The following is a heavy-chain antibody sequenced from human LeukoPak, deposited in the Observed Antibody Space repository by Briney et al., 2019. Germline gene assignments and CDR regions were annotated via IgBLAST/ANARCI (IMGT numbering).Heavy chain of an antibody. D-gene: IGHD3-22*01. CDR1: GFTFSSYW. CDR2: INSDGSST. Sequence: GGSLRLSCAASGFTFSSYWMHWVRQAPGKGLVWVSRINSDGSSTSYADSVKGRFTISRDNAKNTLNLQMNSLRAEDTAVYYCARVKNYYDSSGYLPFFDYWGQGTLVTVSS. CDR3: ARVKNYYDSSGYLPFFDY. V-gene: IGHV3-74*01. J-gene: IGHJ4*02.